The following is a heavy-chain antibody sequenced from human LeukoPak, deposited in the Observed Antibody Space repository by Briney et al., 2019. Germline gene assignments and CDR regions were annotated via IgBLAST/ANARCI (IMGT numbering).Heavy chain of an antibody. Sequence: GGSLRLPCLAPGLTVGDYGMSWVRPAPGKGLEWVCGINWDGEATGCADSLKGRLTISRDNAEKALYLQMNSLRVEDTALYYCARDLSASWYSLGYWGRGTLVTVSS. J-gene: IGHJ4*02. V-gene: IGHV3-20*04. CDR1: GLTVGDYG. CDR3: ARDLSASWYSLGY. D-gene: IGHD6-13*01. CDR2: INWDGEAT.